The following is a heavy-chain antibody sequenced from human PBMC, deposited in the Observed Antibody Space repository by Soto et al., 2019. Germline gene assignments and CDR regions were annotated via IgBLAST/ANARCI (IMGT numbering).Heavy chain of an antibody. V-gene: IGHV1-2*07. J-gene: IGHJ4*01. D-gene: IGHD1-26*01. CDR3: ARDSAVKTLINSGALHFDY. Sequence: GSSVKVSCKASGYTFTDYYIHWVRQAPGQGLEWVGWIDPDRGGTKYAPEFQGRVTMTTDTSTSAAYMQLRGLRSGDTAVYYCARDSAVKTLINSGALHFDYWG. CDR2: IDPDRGGT. CDR1: GYTFTDYY.